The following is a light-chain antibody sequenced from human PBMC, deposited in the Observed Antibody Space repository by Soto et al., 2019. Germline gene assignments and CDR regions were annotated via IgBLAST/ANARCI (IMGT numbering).Light chain of an antibody. CDR2: MAS. Sequence: DVQMTQSPSTLSASVGARVPITCRASQSINIWLAWYQQKPGRAPKLLIYMASTLESGVPSRFSGSGSGTEFTLTISSLEPDDFATYYCQQYNVYWSFGQGTKVDIK. CDR1: QSINIW. J-gene: IGKJ1*01. V-gene: IGKV1-5*03. CDR3: QQYNVYWS.